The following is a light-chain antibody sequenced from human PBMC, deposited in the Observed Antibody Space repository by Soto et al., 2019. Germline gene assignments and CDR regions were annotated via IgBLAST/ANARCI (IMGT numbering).Light chain of an antibody. CDR3: QQYKSWPPIT. V-gene: IGKV3-15*01. CDR2: GAS. J-gene: IGKJ5*01. CDR1: LTGCNS. Sequence: EIVMTQCPATMCVSXGEGATLGCRARLTGCNSLAWYRQKPGQAPRLLXXGASTRATDVLDRFIGTGSGRESTLTLSSLKSEDYAVYYCQQYKSWPPITFGQGTRLEIK.